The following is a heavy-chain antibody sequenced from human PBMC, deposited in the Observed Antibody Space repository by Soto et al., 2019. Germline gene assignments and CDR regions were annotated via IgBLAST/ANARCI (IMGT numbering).Heavy chain of an antibody. J-gene: IGHJ6*02. D-gene: IGHD2-15*01. CDR3: ARGVGVVVAASPRDGMDV. CDR2: ISYDGSNK. CDR1: GFTFSSYA. V-gene: IGHV3-30-3*01. Sequence: LRLSCAASGFTFSSYAMHWVRQAPVKGLEWVAVISYDGSNKYYADSVKGRFTISRDNSKNTLYLQMNSLRAEDTAVYYCARGVGVVVAASPRDGMDVWGQGTTVTVSS.